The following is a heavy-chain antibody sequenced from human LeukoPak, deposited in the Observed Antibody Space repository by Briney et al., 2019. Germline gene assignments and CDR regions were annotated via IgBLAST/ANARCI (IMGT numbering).Heavy chain of an antibody. CDR1: GFTFSAYA. Sequence: QPGGSLRLSCAASGFTFSAYAMSGVRQAPGKGLEWVSAISDSGSSTYYADSVKGRFTISRDNFKNTLYLQMNSLKAEDTAVYYCAKKAVGTSTGGPFDYWGQGTLVIVSS. J-gene: IGHJ4*02. V-gene: IGHV3-23*01. D-gene: IGHD1-26*01. CDR2: ISDSGSST. CDR3: AKKAVGTSTGGPFDY.